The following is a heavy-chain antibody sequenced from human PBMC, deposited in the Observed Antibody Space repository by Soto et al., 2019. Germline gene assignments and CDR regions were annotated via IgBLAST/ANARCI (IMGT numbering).Heavy chain of an antibody. CDR1: GYTFTSYD. CDR3: ARAGYCISTSCYGWFDP. J-gene: IGHJ5*02. CDR2: MNPNSGNT. D-gene: IGHD2-2*01. V-gene: IGHV1-8*01. Sequence: QMQLVQSGAEVKKPGASVKVSCKASGYTFTSYDINWVRQATGQGLEWMGWMNPNSGNTGYAQKFQGRVTMTRNTSISTAYMELSSLRSEDTAVYYCARAGYCISTSCYGWFDPWGQGTLVTVSS.